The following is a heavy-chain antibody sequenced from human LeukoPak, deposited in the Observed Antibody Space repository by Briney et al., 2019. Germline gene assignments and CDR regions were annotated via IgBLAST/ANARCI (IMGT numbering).Heavy chain of an antibody. CDR2: ILNNGVNT. CDR3: AKGGGRPLDDAFDV. V-gene: IGHV3-23*01. CDR1: GFNFGTYA. Sequence: GGSLRLSCAASGFNFGTYAMTWVRQAPGMGLEWASTILNNGVNTYHADSVKGRFTISRDNSRNTLHLQMNSLRAEDTAIYYCAKGGGRPLDDAFDVWGQGTMVTVSS. J-gene: IGHJ3*01.